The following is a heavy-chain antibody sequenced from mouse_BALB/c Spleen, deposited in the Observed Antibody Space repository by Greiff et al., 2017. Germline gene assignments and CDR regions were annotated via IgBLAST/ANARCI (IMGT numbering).Heavy chain of an antibody. D-gene: IGHD1-1*01. V-gene: IGHV3-6*02. CDR1: GYSITSGYY. J-gene: IGHJ1*01. Sequence: QSGPGLVKPSQSLSLTCSVTGYSITSGYYWNWIRQFPGNKLEWMGYISYDGSNNYNPSLKNRISITRDTSKNQFFLKLNSVTTEDTATYYCAGYGSSSYWYFDVWGAGTTVTVSS. CDR3: AGYGSSSYWYFDV. CDR2: ISYDGSN.